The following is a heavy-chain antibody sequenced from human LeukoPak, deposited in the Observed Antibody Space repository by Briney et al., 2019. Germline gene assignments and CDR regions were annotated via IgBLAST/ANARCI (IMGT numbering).Heavy chain of an antibody. J-gene: IGHJ4*02. CDR2: ISYAGSNK. Sequence: PGGSLRLSCAASGFTFVSYAMHWVRQAPGKGLEWVAVISYAGSNKYYADSVKGRFTISIDNSKNTLYLQMNSLRAEDTAVYYCARDKGTIFGVITDYFHYWRQGTLVTVSS. V-gene: IGHV3-30*04. CDR1: GFTFVSYA. CDR3: ARDKGTIFGVITDYFHY. D-gene: IGHD3-3*01.